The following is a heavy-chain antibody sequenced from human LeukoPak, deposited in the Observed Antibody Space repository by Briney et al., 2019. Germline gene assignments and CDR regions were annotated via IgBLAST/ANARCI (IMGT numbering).Heavy chain of an antibody. Sequence: PGGSLRLSCAASGFTFSNAWMSWVRQAPGKGLEWVGRIKSKTDGGTTDYAAPVKGRFTISRDDSKNTLYLQMNSPKTEDTAVYYCTTDHIPQGEYYDFWSGFLYYFDYWGQGTLVTVSS. V-gene: IGHV3-15*01. D-gene: IGHD3-3*01. J-gene: IGHJ4*02. CDR3: TTDHIPQGEYYDFWSGFLYYFDY. CDR2: IKSKTDGGTT. CDR1: GFTFSNAW.